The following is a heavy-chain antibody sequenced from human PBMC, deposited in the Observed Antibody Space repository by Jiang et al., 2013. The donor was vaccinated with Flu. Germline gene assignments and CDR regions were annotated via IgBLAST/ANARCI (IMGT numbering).Heavy chain of an antibody. D-gene: IGHD6-13*01. V-gene: IGHV5-51*01. CDR1: GYRFSSHW. CDR3: ARPDLQLSQRLVAYDI. J-gene: IGHJ3*02. CDR2: IYPGDSDT. Sequence: SCKGSGYRFSSHWIAWVRQMPGKGLEWMGVIYPGDSDTRYSPSLQGQVTISADNSISTAYLQWSSLKASDTAIYYCARPDLQLSQRLVAYDIWGQGTMVTVSS.